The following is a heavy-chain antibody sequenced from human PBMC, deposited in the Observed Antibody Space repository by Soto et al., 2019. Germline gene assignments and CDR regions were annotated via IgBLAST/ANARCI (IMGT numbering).Heavy chain of an antibody. CDR2: ISYDGSNK. CDR1: GFTFSSYA. V-gene: IGHV3-30*04. Sequence: GGSLRLSCAASGFTFSSYAMHWVRQAPGKGLEWVAVISYDGSNKYYADSVKGRFTISRDNSKNTLYLQMNSLRAEDTAVYDCARGWREHRTGDLGYWGQGTLVTVSS. CDR3: ARGWREHRTGDLGY. D-gene: IGHD7-27*01. J-gene: IGHJ4*02.